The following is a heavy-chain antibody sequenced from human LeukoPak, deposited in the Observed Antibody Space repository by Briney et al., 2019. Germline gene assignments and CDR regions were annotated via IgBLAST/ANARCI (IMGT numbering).Heavy chain of an antibody. J-gene: IGHJ4*02. CDR1: GLTFDSYD. D-gene: IGHD3/OR15-3a*01. Sequence: GGSLRLSCAAFGLTFDSYDINWVRQAPGKGLEWVSLISSSGSSKDYADSVKGRFTISRDNTKNLLYLQMNSLRVEDTALYYCAREGISGLHYWGQGTLVTVSS. CDR2: ISSSGSSK. V-gene: IGHV3-48*03. CDR3: AREGISGLHY.